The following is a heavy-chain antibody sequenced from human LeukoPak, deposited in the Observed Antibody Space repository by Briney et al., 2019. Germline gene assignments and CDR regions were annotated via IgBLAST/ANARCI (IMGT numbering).Heavy chain of an antibody. Sequence: SQTPSLTCVISGDSVSSNSAAWNWIRQSPSRGLEWLGRTYYRSKWYNDYAVSVKSRITINPDTSKNQFSLQLNSVTPEDTAVYYCARGSSRIYYYDSSGYSHAFDYWGQGTLVTVSS. CDR1: GDSVSSNSAA. J-gene: IGHJ4*02. CDR3: ARGSSRIYYYDSSGYSHAFDY. CDR2: TYYRSKWYN. D-gene: IGHD3-22*01. V-gene: IGHV6-1*01.